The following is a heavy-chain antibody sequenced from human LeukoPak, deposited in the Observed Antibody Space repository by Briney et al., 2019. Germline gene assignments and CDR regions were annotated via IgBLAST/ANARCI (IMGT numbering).Heavy chain of an antibody. CDR2: IYYSGST. CDR3: ARAGIRGVIRPFDY. Sequence: SETLSLTCTVSSGSISTSNYYWGWVRQPPGKGLEWIGSIYYSGSTYYNPSLKSRVTISVDTSKNQFSLKLSSVTAADTAVYYCARAGIRGVIRPFDYWGQGTLVTVSS. V-gene: IGHV4-39*07. J-gene: IGHJ4*02. D-gene: IGHD3-10*01. CDR1: SGSISTSNYY.